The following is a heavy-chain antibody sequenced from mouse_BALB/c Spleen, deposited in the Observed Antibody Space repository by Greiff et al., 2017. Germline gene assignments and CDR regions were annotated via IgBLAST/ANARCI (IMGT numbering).Heavy chain of an antibody. J-gene: IGHJ3*01. D-gene: IGHD2-2*01. CDR3: ARAYGYDGRAFAY. Sequence: QVQLKESGPGLVAPSQSLSITCTVSGFSLTGYGVNWVRQPPGKGLEWLGMIWGDGSTDYNSALKSRLSISKDNSKSQVFLKMNSLQTDDTARYYCARAYGYDGRAFAYWGQGTLVTVSA. V-gene: IGHV2-6-7*01. CDR2: IWGDGST. CDR1: GFSLTGYG.